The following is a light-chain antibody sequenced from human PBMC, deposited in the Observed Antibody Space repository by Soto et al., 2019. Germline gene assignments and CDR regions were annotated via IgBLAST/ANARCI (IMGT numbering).Light chain of an antibody. CDR2: GNS. J-gene: IGLJ2*01. Sequence: QAVVTQPPSASGAPGQRVTISCTGRSSNIGAGYDVHWYQQLPGTAPKLLIYGNSNRPSGVPDRFSGSKSGTSASLAITGLQAEDEADYYCQSYDSSLSGSVFGGETKVTVL. V-gene: IGLV1-40*01. CDR3: QSYDSSLSGSV. CDR1: SSNIGAGYD.